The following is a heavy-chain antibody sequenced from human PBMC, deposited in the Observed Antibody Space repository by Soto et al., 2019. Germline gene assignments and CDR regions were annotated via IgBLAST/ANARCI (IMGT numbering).Heavy chain of an antibody. CDR3: ARLGYCSGGSCYSQNYYYYYGMDV. V-gene: IGHV3-23*01. CDR2: ISGSGGSS. Sequence: GGSLRLSCAASGFTFSSYAMSWVRQAPGKELERVSAISGSGGSSYYADSVKGLFTISRDNSKNTLYLQMNSLRAEDTAVYYCARLGYCSGGSCYSQNYYYYYGMDVWGQGTTVTVSS. J-gene: IGHJ6*02. CDR1: GFTFSSYA. D-gene: IGHD2-15*01.